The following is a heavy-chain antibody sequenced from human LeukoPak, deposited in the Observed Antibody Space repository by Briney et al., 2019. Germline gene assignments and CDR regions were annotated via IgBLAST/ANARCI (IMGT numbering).Heavy chain of an antibody. D-gene: IGHD5-24*01. CDR2: IYDSGST. CDR3: ARVTLEMATITGRAYYYYYGMDV. Sequence: SETLSLTCTVSGGSGSSGSCYWSWIRQPPGKGLEWIGYIYDSGSTNYNPSLKSRVTISVDTSKNQFSLKLSSVTAADTAVYYCARVTLEMATITGRAYYYYYGMDVWGQGTTVTVSS. J-gene: IGHJ6*02. V-gene: IGHV4-61*01. CDR1: GGSGSSGSCY.